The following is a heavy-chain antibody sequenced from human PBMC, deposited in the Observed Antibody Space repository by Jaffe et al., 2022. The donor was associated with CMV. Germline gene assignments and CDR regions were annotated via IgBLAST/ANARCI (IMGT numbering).Heavy chain of an antibody. Sequence: QVQLVESGGGVVQPGRSLRLSCAASGFVFSSYGMDWVRQAPGKGLEWVAVIWYDGKKEYYADSVKGRFTISRDNSRNTLYLQMDDLRPEDTAIYYCARDRAPAAPYYLDFSGQGTLVTVSS. V-gene: IGHV3-33*01. CDR3: ARDRAPAAPYYLDF. CDR2: IWYDGKKE. CDR1: GFVFSSYG. J-gene: IGHJ4*02. D-gene: IGHD6-25*01.